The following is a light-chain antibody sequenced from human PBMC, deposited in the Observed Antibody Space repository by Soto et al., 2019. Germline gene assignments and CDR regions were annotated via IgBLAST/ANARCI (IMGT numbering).Light chain of an antibody. Sequence: QSVLTQPASVSGPPGQSIPISCTGTSSDIGGYNYVSWYQQQPGKAPKLVIYEVSNRHSGGSNRFSGPKSGNTASLTISVLQAEDEADYYCSSYTTSSTLVFGAGTKGTVL. CDR1: SSDIGGYNY. V-gene: IGLV2-14*01. J-gene: IGLJ1*01. CDR3: SSYTTSSTLV. CDR2: EVS.